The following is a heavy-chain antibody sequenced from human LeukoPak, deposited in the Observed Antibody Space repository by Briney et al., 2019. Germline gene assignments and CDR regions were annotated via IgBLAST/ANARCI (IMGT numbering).Heavy chain of an antibody. CDR2: INPNSGGT. D-gene: IGHD3-22*01. V-gene: IGHV1-2*02. CDR3: ASPIPHQMYDSGGGDAFDI. CDR1: GYTFTGYY. Sequence: ASVKVSCKASGYTFTGYYIHWVRQAPGQGLEWMGWINPNSGGTNYAQKFQGRVTMTRDTSTTTAYMELSRLRSDDTAVYSCASPIPHQMYDSGGGDAFDIWGQGTMVTVSS. J-gene: IGHJ3*02.